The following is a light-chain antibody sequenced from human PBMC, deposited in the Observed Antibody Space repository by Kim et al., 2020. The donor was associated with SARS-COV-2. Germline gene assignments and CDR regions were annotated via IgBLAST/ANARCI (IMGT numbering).Light chain of an antibody. CDR1: SSNIGTGYD. CDR3: QSYDSSLSAWV. CDR2: ANT. V-gene: IGLV1-40*01. J-gene: IGLJ3*02. Sequence: RVTISCTGSSSNIGTGYDVHWYQRLPGTAPKLLISANTNRPSGVPDRFSGSKSGTSASLAINGLQAEDEAEYYCQSYDSSLSAWVFGGGTKLTVL.